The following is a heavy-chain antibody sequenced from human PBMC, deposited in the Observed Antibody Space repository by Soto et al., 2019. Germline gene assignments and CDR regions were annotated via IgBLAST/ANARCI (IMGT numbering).Heavy chain of an antibody. D-gene: IGHD3-22*01. J-gene: IGHJ4*02. CDR3: VRGGNPYHYATSGPGTFDK. Sequence: QVQLQESGPGLVKPSQTLSLTCTVSGDSVSDGDSYWSWIRQPPGKALEWIGYTSFSGYTYYSPSLKSRVTISVAMSKSQFSLRLNSVTAADTAVYYCVRGGNPYHYATSGPGTFDKWGQGTLVSVSS. CDR1: GDSVSDGDSY. V-gene: IGHV4-30-4*01. CDR2: TSFSGYT.